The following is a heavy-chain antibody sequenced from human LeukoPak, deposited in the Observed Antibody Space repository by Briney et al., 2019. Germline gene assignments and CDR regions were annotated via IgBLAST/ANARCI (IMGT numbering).Heavy chain of an antibody. D-gene: IGHD6-19*01. CDR1: GYTFTCYY. CDR3: ARAVPSDAFDI. CDR2: INPNSGGT. Sequence: ASVKVSCKASGYTFTCYYMHWVPQAPGQGLEWMGRINPNSGGTNYAQKFQGRVTMTRDTSISTAYMELSRLRSDDTAVYYCARAVPSDAFDIWGQGTMVTVSS. J-gene: IGHJ3*02. V-gene: IGHV1-2*06.